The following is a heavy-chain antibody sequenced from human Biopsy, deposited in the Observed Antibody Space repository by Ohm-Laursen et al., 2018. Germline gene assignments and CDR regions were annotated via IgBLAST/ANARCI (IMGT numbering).Heavy chain of an antibody. Sequence: SVKVSCKTSGYTFTAYGIRWVRQAPGQGLEWMGWISTYNDDTNIAQKFQGRVSMTTDTSTRTAYMELRSLRSGDTAIYFCARDPGYDFWSGSDPFDIWGQGTLVTVS. CDR2: ISTYNDDT. CDR1: GYTFTAYG. V-gene: IGHV1-18*04. D-gene: IGHD3-3*01. CDR3: ARDPGYDFWSGSDPFDI. J-gene: IGHJ3*02.